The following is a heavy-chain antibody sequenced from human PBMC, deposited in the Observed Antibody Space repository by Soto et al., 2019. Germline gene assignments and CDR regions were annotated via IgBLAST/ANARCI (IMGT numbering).Heavy chain of an antibody. CDR3: ATLMVRGVIDEY. J-gene: IGHJ4*02. D-gene: IGHD3-10*01. Sequence: PGGSLRLSCSASGFTFSSYAMSSVRQAPGKGLEWVSAISGSGGSTYYADSVKGRFTISRDNSRNTLYLQMNSLRAEDTAVYSCATLMVRGVIDEYWGQGTMVTVSS. V-gene: IGHV3-23*01. CDR2: ISGSGGST. CDR1: GFTFSSYA.